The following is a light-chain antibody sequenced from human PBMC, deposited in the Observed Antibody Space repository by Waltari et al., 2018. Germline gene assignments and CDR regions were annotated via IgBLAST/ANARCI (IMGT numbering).Light chain of an antibody. CDR2: KSF. CDR1: QSISNW. Sequence: DIQMTQSPSTLSASVGDRVTITCRASQSISNWLAWDQQKPGKAPKVLIYKSFTLQSGVPSRFSGSGSETEFCLTISSLQPDDFATYYCQQYNIWPYTFGQGTTLEI. CDR3: QQYNIWPYT. V-gene: IGKV1-5*03. J-gene: IGKJ2*01.